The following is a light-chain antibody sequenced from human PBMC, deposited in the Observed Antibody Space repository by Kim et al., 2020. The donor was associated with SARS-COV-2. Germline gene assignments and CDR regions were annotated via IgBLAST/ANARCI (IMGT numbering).Light chain of an antibody. CDR1: QGIGGY. CDR2: RAS. J-gene: IGKJ4*01. CDR3: QQFNSYPLT. V-gene: IGKV1-9*01. Sequence: ASVGDRVTITCRASQGIGGYLAWYQQKTGKAPKLLIYRASTLQSGVPPRFSGSGSGTDFTLTIGSLQPEDFASYYCQQFNSYPLTFGGGTKVDIK.